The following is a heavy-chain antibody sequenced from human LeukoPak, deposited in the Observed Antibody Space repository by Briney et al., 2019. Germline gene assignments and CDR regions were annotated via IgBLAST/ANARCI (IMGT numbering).Heavy chain of an antibody. D-gene: IGHD1-26*01. J-gene: IGHJ4*02. CDR1: GFTFSTYN. V-gene: IGHV3-48*02. Sequence: PGGSLRLSCAASGFTFSTYNMNWVRQAPGKGLEWVSYISSSSSTIYHADSVKGRFTISRDNAKNSLYLQMNSLRDEDTAVYYCARGYSGNTYYFDYWGQGTLVTVSS. CDR3: ARGYSGNTYYFDY. CDR2: ISSSSSTI.